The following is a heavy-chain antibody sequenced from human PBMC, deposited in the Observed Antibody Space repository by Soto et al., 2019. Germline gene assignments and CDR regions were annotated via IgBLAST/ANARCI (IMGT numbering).Heavy chain of an antibody. CDR1: GFTFSSYA. CDR2: ISSNGGST. J-gene: IGHJ4*02. V-gene: IGHV3-64D*06. D-gene: IGHD3-10*01. Sequence: GGSLRLSCSASGFTFSSYAMHWVRQAPGKGLEYVSAISSNGGSTYYADSVKGRFTISRDNSKNTLYLQMSSLRAEDTAVYYCVKVLITMVRGVMGGTFDYWGQGTLVTVSS. CDR3: VKVLITMVRGVMGGTFDY.